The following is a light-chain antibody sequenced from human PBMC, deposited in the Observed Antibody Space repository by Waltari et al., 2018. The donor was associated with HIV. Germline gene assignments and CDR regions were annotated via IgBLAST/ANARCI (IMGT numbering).Light chain of an antibody. J-gene: IGLJ3*02. CDR2: EDN. CDR3: QSYDSSNHRV. Sequence: NFMLTQPHSVSESPGKTVTISCTRSSGSISRNYVQWYQQRPGSPPTTVIYEDNQRPSGVPDRFSGSIDSSSNSASLTISGLKTEDEADYYCQSYDSSNHRVFGGGTKLTVL. V-gene: IGLV6-57*01. CDR1: SGSISRNY.